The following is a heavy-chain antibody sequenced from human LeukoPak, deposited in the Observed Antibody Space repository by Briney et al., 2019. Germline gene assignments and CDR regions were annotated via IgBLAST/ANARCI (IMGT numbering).Heavy chain of an antibody. Sequence: GGSLRLSCAASGFTFSSYAMHWVRQAPGKGLEWVAVISYDGSNKYYADSVKGRFTISRDNAKNSLYLQMNSLRAEDTAVYYCARGSIAVAGTHYYYGMDVWGQGTTVTVSS. J-gene: IGHJ6*02. V-gene: IGHV3-30-3*01. CDR1: GFTFSSYA. CDR3: ARGSIAVAGTHYYYGMDV. D-gene: IGHD6-19*01. CDR2: ISYDGSNK.